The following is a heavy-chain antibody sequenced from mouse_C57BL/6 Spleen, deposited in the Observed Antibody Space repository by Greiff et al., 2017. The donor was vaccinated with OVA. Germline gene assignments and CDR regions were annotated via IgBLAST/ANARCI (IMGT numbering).Heavy chain of an antibody. CDR2: INPNNGGT. D-gene: IGHD2-1*01. J-gene: IGHJ4*01. CDR1: GYTFTDYN. CDR3: AKGGVYYGNYGDMDY. Sequence: EVQLQQSGPELVKPGASVKMSCKASGYTFTDYNMHWVKQSHGKSLEWIGYINPNNGGTSYNQKFKGKATLTVNKSSSTAYMELRSLTSEDSAVYYCAKGGVYYGNYGDMDYWGQGTSVTVSS. V-gene: IGHV1-22*01.